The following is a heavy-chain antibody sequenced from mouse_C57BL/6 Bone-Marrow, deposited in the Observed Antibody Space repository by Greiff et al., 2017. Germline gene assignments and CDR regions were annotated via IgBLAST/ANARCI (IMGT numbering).Heavy chain of an antibody. J-gene: IGHJ1*03. CDR2: ISSGGDYI. CDR1: GFTFSSYA. V-gene: IGHV5-9-1*02. Sequence: DVKLQESGEGLVKPGGSLKISCAASGFTFSSYAMSWVRQTPEKRLEWVAYISSGGDYIYYADTVKGRFTISRDNARNTLYLQMSSLKSEDTAMYYCTRAPNWYFDVWGTGTTVTVSS. CDR3: TRAPNWYFDV.